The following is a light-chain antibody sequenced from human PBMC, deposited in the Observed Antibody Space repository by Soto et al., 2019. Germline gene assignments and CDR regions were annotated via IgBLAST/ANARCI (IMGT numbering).Light chain of an antibody. J-gene: IGLJ1*01. Sequence: QSVLTQPRSVSGSPGQSVTISCTETSTDFVSYNRVSWYQQPPGTAPKLIIYEASNRPSGVPDRFSGSKSGNTASLTISGLQAADEADYYCSLYTSENTYVFGTGTKVTVL. CDR1: STDFVSYNR. CDR3: SLYTSENTYV. V-gene: IGLV2-18*01. CDR2: EAS.